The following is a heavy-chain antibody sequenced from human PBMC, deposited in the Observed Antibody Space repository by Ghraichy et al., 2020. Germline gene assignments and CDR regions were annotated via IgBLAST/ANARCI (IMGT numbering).Heavy chain of an antibody. D-gene: IGHD2-15*01. J-gene: IGHJ4*02. V-gene: IGHV3-7*01. CDR1: GFTFSNYW. Sequence: GESLNISCEASGFTFSNYWMSWVRQAPGMGLVWVANINQDGRETYYVDSVMGRFTVSRDNTKNSLFLQLNTLRAEDTAVYYCARSPGRGTVDYWGQGTLVAVSS. CDR2: INQDGRET. CDR3: ARSPGRGTVDY.